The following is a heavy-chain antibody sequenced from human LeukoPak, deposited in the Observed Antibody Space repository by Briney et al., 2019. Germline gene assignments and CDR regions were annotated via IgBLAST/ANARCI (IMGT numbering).Heavy chain of an antibody. D-gene: IGHD2-8*01. CDR1: GFTFDDYG. CDR2: IKWNGGST. Sequence: GGPLRLSCAASGFTFDDYGMSWVRQAPGKGLEWVPGIKWNGGSTGYADSVKGRFTISRDNAKNSLYLQMNSLRAEDTALYYCARGRGVCTNGVCYHLGFDYWGQGTLVTVSS. J-gene: IGHJ4*02. CDR3: ARGRGVCTNGVCYHLGFDY. V-gene: IGHV3-20*04.